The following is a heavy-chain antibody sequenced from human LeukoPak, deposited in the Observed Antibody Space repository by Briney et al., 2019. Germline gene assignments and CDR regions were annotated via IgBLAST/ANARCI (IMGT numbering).Heavy chain of an antibody. CDR3: ARGGVGPARYYYYGMDV. V-gene: IGHV1-8*01. CDR1: GYTFTSYD. Sequence: ASVKVSCKASGYTFTSYDINWVRQATGQGLEWMGWMNPNSGNTGYAQKFQGRVTVTRNTSISTAYMELSSLRSEDTAVYYCARGGVGPARYYYYGMDVWGQGTTVTVSS. CDR2: MNPNSGNT. D-gene: IGHD1-26*01. J-gene: IGHJ6*02.